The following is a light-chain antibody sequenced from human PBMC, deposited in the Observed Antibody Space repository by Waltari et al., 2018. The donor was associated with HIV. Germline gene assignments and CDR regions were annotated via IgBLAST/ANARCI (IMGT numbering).Light chain of an antibody. J-gene: IGLJ1*01. CDR3: SSYTSSSTLYV. V-gene: IGLV2-14*01. CDR1: SSDVGGYNY. Sequence: QSALTQPASVSGSPGQSITISCTGPSSDVGGYNYVSWYQQHTGKAPKLMISEVSNRPSGVTNRFSGSKSGNTASLTISGLQVEDEADYYCSSYTSSSTLYVFGTGTKVTVL. CDR2: EVS.